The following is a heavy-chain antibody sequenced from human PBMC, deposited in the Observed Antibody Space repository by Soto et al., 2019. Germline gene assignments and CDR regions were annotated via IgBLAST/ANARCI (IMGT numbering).Heavy chain of an antibody. V-gene: IGHV1-69*13. D-gene: IGHD6-13*01. CDR1: GGTFSSYA. CDR2: IIPIFGTA. J-gene: IGHJ4*02. CDR3: AAGEDSSRNLAPYYLNF. Sequence: SSVKVSCKASGGTFSSYAISWVRQAPGQGLEWMGGIIPIFGTANYAQKFQGRVTITADESTSTAYMELSSLRSEDTAVYYCAAGEDSSRNLAPYYLNFWGQGTMVTVSS.